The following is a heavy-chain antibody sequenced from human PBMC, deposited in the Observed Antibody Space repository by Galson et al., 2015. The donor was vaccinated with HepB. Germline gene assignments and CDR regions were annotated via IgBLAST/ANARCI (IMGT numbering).Heavy chain of an antibody. CDR2: ISGSTIYT. J-gene: IGHJ4*02. D-gene: IGHD4-17*01. Sequence: SLRLSCAASGFIFSDYYMSWIRQAPGKGLEWISYISGSTIYTSYAGSVKGRFTISRDNAKNSLYLHLNSVTAEDTAVHYCARVADADYGDHTHFDYWGQGTLVTVSS. CDR1: GFIFSDYY. V-gene: IGHV3-11*06. CDR3: ARVADADYGDHTHFDY.